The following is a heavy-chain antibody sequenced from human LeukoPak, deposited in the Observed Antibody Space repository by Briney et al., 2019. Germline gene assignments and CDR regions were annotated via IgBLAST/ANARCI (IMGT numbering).Heavy chain of an antibody. CDR2: ISTSSGYI. V-gene: IGHV3-21*01. J-gene: IGHJ4*02. CDR3: ASTGGYSYGYRY. D-gene: IGHD5-18*01. CDR1: GFTFSSYS. Sequence: PGGSLRLSCAASGFTFSSYSMNWARQAPGKGLEWVSSISTSSGYIYYADSMKGRFTISRDNAKNSLYLQMNGLTAEDTAVYYCASTGGYSYGYRYWGQGTLVTVSS.